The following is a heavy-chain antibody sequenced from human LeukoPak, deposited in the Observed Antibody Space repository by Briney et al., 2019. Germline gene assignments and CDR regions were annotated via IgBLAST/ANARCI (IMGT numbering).Heavy chain of an antibody. J-gene: IGHJ4*02. CDR1: GFTFDDYA. CDR2: ISNSGGST. CDR3: ARDLRAIVVTAGPDY. D-gene: IGHD4-23*01. V-gene: IGHV3-23*01. Sequence: GGSLRLSCAASGFTFDDYAMHWVRQAPGKGLEWVSAISNSGGSTYHADSVRGRFTISRDNSRNTLYLQVNSLRAEDTAVYYCARDLRAIVVTAGPDYWGQGTLVTVSS.